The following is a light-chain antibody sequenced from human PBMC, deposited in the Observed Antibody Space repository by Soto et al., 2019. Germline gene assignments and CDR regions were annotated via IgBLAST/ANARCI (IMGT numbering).Light chain of an antibody. CDR3: QSHDSSLSGSV. Sequence: QSVLTQPPSVSGAPGQRVTISCTGSSSNIESGFDVHWYQQLPGTAPKLLIYGNNNRPSGVPDRFSGFKSGTSVSLAITGLQAEEEDDYYCQSHDSSLSGSVFGGGTQLTVL. J-gene: IGLJ3*02. V-gene: IGLV1-40*01. CDR2: GNN. CDR1: SSNIESGFD.